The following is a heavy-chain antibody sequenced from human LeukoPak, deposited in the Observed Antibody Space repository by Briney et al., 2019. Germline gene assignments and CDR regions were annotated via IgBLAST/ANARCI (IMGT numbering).Heavy chain of an antibody. J-gene: IGHJ4*02. V-gene: IGHV4-34*01. Sequence: SETLSLTCAVHGESFSNYFWSWIRQPPGKGLEWLGEIHHSGSINYNPSLKSRAIISVDTSKNQFSLKLNSVTATDTAVYYCARHYGPWGQGTLVTVSS. CDR3: ARHYGP. CDR1: GESFSNYF. CDR2: IHHSGSI. D-gene: IGHD3-16*01.